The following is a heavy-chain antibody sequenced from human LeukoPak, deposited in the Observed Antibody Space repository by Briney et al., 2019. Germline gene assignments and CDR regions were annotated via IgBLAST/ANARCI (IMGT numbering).Heavy chain of an antibody. CDR2: ITSDGRYK. J-gene: IGHJ5*02. D-gene: IGHD3-10*01. V-gene: IGHV3-21*01. Sequence: GGSLRLSCAASGFTFSNYNMNWVRQAPGKSLEWVSSITSDGRYKYYVDSVRGRFTISRDNDKNSLFLQVDSLRAEDTAVYYCAKDYSKTSYYGSGTYYRPNWFDPWGQGTLVTVSS. CDR1: GFTFSNYN. CDR3: AKDYSKTSYYGSGTYYRPNWFDP.